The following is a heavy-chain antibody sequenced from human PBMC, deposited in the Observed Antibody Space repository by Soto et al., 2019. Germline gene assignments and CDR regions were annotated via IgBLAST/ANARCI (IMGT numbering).Heavy chain of an antibody. CDR3: ARDSSGRHDY. Sequence: SETLSLTCSVSGGSVRSGSYYWTWIRQPPGKGLEWIGYIYQSGTTNYNASLKSRVTISIDTSKNQFFLKLNSVTAADTAVYYCARDSSGRHDYWGQGTLVTVSS. D-gene: IGHD3-22*01. CDR1: GGSVRSGSYY. J-gene: IGHJ4*02. V-gene: IGHV4-61*01. CDR2: IYQSGTT.